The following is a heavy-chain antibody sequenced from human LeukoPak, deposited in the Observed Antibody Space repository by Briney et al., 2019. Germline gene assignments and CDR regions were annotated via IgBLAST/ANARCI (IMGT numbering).Heavy chain of an antibody. J-gene: IGHJ3*02. CDR2: INPNFDTA. D-gene: IGHD5-18*01. V-gene: IGHV1-69*06. CDR3: ARVATVMVHDAFDI. CDR1: GCTFSSYA. Sequence: AVKVTCKASGCTFSSYAICWVRQPPAQGKGWMGGINPNFDTANYAQKFQGRVTITADKSTSIAYMELSILRTEVTAVYYCARVATVMVHDAFDIWGQGTMVTVSS.